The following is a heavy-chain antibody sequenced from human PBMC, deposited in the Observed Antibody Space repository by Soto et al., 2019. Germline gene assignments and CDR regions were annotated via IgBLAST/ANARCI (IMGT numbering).Heavy chain of an antibody. J-gene: IGHJ4*02. V-gene: IGHV3-15*07. CDR2: IKSKTDGGTT. Sequence: GGSLRLSCAASGFTFSNAWMNWVCQALGKGLEWVGRIKSKTDGGTTDYAAPVKGRFTISRDDSKNTLYLQMNSLKTEDTAVYYCTTDPVTMIVVVPSSGWGQGTLVTVSS. CDR3: TTDPVTMIVVVPSSG. CDR1: GFTFSNAW. D-gene: IGHD3-22*01.